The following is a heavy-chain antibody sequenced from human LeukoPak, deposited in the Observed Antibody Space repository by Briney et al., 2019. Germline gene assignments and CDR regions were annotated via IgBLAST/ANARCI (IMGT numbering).Heavy chain of an antibody. J-gene: IGHJ4*02. CDR1: GFTFSSYA. Sequence: PGGSLRLSCAASGFTFSSYAMSWVRQAPGKGLEWVSAISGSGGTTYYADPVKGRFTISRDNSKNTLYLQRSSLRAEDTAVYYCALHRGRYYYDSSGYYYYWGQGTLVTVSS. CDR2: ISGSGGTT. V-gene: IGHV3-23*01. CDR3: ALHRGRYYYDSSGYYYY. D-gene: IGHD3-22*01.